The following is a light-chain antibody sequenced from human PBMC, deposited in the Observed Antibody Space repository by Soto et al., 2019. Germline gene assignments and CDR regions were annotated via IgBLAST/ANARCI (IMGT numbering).Light chain of an antibody. CDR1: QSVSSN. Sequence: EIVMTQSPATLSVSPGERATLSCRASQSVSSNLAWYQQKPGKAPRLLIYDAASLKTGVPSRFSGSGSGTNFTLTISSLQPDDFATYYCQYDSSFGQGTKVDIK. V-gene: IGKV3-15*01. CDR2: DAA. CDR3: QYDSS. J-gene: IGKJ2*03.